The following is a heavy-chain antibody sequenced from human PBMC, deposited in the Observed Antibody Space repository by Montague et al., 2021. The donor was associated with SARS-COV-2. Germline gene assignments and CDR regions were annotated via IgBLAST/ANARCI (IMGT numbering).Heavy chain of an antibody. Sequence: SETRSLTCTVSGGSISSYYWGWIRQPPGKGLEWIGYIYYSGSTNYNPSLKSRVTISVDTSKNQFSLKLSSVTAADTAVYYCARVFPRWLQFDPYFDYWGQGTLVTVSS. V-gene: IGHV4-59*01. CDR1: GGSISSYY. CDR3: ARVFPRWLQFDPYFDY. J-gene: IGHJ4*02. CDR2: IYYSGST. D-gene: IGHD5-24*01.